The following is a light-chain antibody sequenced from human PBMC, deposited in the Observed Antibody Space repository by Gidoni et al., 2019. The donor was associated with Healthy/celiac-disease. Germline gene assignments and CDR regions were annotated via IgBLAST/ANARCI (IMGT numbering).Light chain of an antibody. CDR2: QDS. CDR1: KLGDKY. CDR3: QAWDSSTAGVV. J-gene: IGLJ2*01. V-gene: IGLV3-1*01. Sequence: SYELTQPPSVSVSPGQTASITCSGDKLGDKYACWYQQKPGQSPVLVIYQDSKRPSGIPERFSGPNSGNTATLTISGTQAMDEADYYCQAWDSSTAGVVFGGGTKLTVL.